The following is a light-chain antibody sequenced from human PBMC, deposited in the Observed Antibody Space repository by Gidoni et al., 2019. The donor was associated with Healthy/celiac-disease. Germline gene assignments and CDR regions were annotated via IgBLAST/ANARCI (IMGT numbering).Light chain of an antibody. V-gene: IGLV1-40*01. CDR3: QSYDSSLSVLWV. J-gene: IGLJ3*02. Sequence: QSVLTQPPSVSGAPGQRVTISCPWSSSNIGAGYDVHWYQQLPGTAPKLLIYGNSNRPSGVPDRFSGSKSGTSASLAITGLQAEDEADYYCQSYDSSLSVLWVFGGGTKLTVL. CDR2: GNS. CDR1: SSNIGAGYD.